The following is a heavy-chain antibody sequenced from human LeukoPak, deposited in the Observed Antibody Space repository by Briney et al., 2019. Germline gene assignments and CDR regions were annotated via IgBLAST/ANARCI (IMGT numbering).Heavy chain of an antibody. D-gene: IGHD6-13*01. CDR1: GGSISSYY. V-gene: IGHV4-59*08. Sequence: PSETLSLTCTVSGGSISSYYWSWIRQPPGKGLEWIGYIYYSGSTYYSPSLKSRVTISVDTSKNQFSLKLSSVTAADTAVYYCARSYSSSWYGWFDPWGQGTLVTVSS. J-gene: IGHJ5*02. CDR2: IYYSGST. CDR3: ARSYSSSWYGWFDP.